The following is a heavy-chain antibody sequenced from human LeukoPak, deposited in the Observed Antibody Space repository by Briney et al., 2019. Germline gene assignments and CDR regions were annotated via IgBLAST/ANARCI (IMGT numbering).Heavy chain of an antibody. CDR2: IKHSGST. CDR3: ARRATNSRLSMVRGVIVAANNHHFDH. CDR1: GGSFSGYY. J-gene: IGHJ4*02. V-gene: IGHV4-34*01. D-gene: IGHD3-10*01. Sequence: SETLSLTCAVYGGSFSGYYWSWIRQAPGKGLEWIGEIKHSGSTNYNPSLKSRVTISVDTSKNQFSLNLSSVTAADTAVYHCARRATNSRLSMVRGVIVAANNHHFDHWGQGTLVTVSS.